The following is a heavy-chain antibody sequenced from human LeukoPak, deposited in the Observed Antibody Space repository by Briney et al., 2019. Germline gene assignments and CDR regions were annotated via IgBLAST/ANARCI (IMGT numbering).Heavy chain of an antibody. V-gene: IGHV3-23*01. D-gene: IGHD1-26*01. CDR1: GFTFSIYA. Sequence: GGSLRLSCAASGFTFSIYAMSWIRQAPGKGLEWVSAIVGSGGSTYYADSVKGRFTISRDNSKNTLYLQMNSLRAEDTAVYYCAKPKSGSYPGYYFDYWGQGTLVTVSS. CDR2: IVGSGGST. J-gene: IGHJ4*02. CDR3: AKPKSGSYPGYYFDY.